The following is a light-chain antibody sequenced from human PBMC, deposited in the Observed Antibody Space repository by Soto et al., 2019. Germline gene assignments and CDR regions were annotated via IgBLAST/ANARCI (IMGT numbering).Light chain of an antibody. J-gene: IGKJ5*01. CDR1: QSVGGD. Sequence: VLTPSPATLSLSPAETATLSCRASQSVGGDLAWYQQKPGQAPRLLIYGASSRAPGIPARFSGSGSGTEFTLTISSLQSEDFAVYYCQQYNNWPPITFGQGTRLEI. V-gene: IGKV3-15*01. CDR2: GAS. CDR3: QQYNNWPPIT.